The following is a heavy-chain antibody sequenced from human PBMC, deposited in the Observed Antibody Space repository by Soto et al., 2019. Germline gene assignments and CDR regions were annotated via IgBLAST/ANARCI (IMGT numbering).Heavy chain of an antibody. CDR2: INALNGNT. CDR3: ARSIGVAGRFYS. CDR1: GNILSAYA. J-gene: IGHJ4*02. D-gene: IGHD6-19*01. V-gene: IGHV1-3*01. Sequence: QVQLVQSGAEVRKPGAPVKVSCKTSGNILSAYAIQWVRQAPGDSLEWMGWINALNGNTRYSQKLKGRVTFTRDTSASVDYMELSSLRPEDTAIYYCARSIGVAGRFYSWGQGTLVTVSS.